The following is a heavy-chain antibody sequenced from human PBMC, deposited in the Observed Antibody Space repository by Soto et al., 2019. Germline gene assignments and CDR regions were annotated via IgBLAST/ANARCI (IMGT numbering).Heavy chain of an antibody. D-gene: IGHD4-4*01. J-gene: IGHJ6*02. CDR3: ARLSRGNATCYYYYGMDV. CDR1: GGSISSGGYY. Sequence: SETLSLTCTVSGGSISSGGYYWSWIRQHPRKGLEWIGYIYYSGSTYYNPPLKSRVTISVDTSKNQFSLKLSSVTAADTAVYYCARLSRGNATCYYYYGMDVWGQGTTVTVSS. V-gene: IGHV4-31*03. CDR2: IYYSGST.